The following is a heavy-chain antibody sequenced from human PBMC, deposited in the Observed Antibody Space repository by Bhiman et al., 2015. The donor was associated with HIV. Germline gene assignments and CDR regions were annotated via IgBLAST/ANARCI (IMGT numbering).Heavy chain of an antibody. Sequence: EVQLVESGGGLVQPGGSLRLSCVVFGFTFSSYAMHWVRQAPGKGLEYVSAISSNGGSTYYANSVKGRFTISRDNSKNTLYLQMGSLRAEDMAVYYCASVAHSSGWYAFAYWGQGTLVTVSS. CDR3: ASVAHSSGWYAFAY. J-gene: IGHJ4*02. D-gene: IGHD6-19*01. CDR2: ISSNGGST. V-gene: IGHV3-64*01. CDR1: GFTFSSYA.